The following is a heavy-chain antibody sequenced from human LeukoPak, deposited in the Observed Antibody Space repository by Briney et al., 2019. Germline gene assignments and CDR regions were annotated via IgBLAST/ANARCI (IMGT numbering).Heavy chain of an antibody. CDR1: GYTFTSYA. CDR2: INAGNGNT. D-gene: IGHD4-11*01. J-gene: IGHJ4*02. V-gene: IGHV1-3*01. Sequence: ASVKVSCKASGYTFTSYALHWVRQAPGQRLEWMGWINAGNGNTKYSQKFQGRVTITRDTSASTAYMELSSLRSEGTAVYYCARERGTVTTDFDYWGQGTLVTVSS. CDR3: ARERGTVTTDFDY.